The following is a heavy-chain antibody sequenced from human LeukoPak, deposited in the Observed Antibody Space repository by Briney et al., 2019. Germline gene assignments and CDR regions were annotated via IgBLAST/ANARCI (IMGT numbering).Heavy chain of an antibody. D-gene: IGHD6-19*01. CDR1: GFAFSGYA. Sequence: GGSLRLSCTVSGFAFSGYAMSWVRQAPGKGPEWVSSIGARGDVTYSADSVKGRFTISRDNSKRTLFLQMNSLRAEDTAVYYCAKDYSSGWYPEYFQHWGQGTLVTVSS. V-gene: IGHV3-23*01. CDR2: IGARGDVT. CDR3: AKDYSSGWYPEYFQH. J-gene: IGHJ1*01.